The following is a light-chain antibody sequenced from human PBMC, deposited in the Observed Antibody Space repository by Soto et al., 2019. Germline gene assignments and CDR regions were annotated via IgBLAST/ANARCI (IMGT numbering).Light chain of an antibody. Sequence: QLVLTQSPSVSAAPGQQVTISCSGSSSNIGNNYVSWYQQLPGTAPKLLIYDNNKRPSGIPGRFSGSKSGTSGTLDITGLQTGDEADYYCATWDGSLPGEVFGGGTKLTVL. CDR3: ATWDGSLPGEV. V-gene: IGLV1-51*01. CDR1: SSNIGNNY. J-gene: IGLJ2*01. CDR2: DNN.